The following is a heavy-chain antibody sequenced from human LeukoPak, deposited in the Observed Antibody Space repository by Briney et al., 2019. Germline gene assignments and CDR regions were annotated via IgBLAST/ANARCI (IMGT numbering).Heavy chain of an antibody. V-gene: IGHV4-59*01. D-gene: IGHD2-21*02. CDR1: GGSISSYF. CDR3: ARDSSFLVTVEEYYYYMDV. Sequence: PSETLSLTCTVSGGSISSYFWSWIRQTPGKGLEWIGDIYYSGSTDYNPSLKSRVTISVDRSKNQFSLKLSSVTAADTAVYYCARDSSFLVTVEEYYYYMDVWGKGTAITVSS. CDR2: IYYSGST. J-gene: IGHJ6*03.